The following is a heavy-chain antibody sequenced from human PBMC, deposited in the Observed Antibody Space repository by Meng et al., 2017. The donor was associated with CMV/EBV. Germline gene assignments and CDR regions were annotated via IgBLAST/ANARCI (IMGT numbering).Heavy chain of an antibody. CDR2: IYYSGST. CDR3: ARHSSMRLSCWFDP. Sequence: SETLSLTCTVSGGSISSSRYYWGWIRPPPGKGREWIGNIYYSGSTYYNPSLKSRVTISVDTSKNQFSLKPSSVTAADTAVYYCARHSSMRLSCWFDPWGQGTLVTVSS. V-gene: IGHV4-39*01. J-gene: IGHJ5*02. D-gene: IGHD3-16*02. CDR1: GGSISSSRYY.